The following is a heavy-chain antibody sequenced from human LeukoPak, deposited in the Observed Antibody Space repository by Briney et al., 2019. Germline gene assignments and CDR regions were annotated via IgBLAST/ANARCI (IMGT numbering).Heavy chain of an antibody. Sequence: PGGSLRLSCAASGFTFSTYAMSWVRQAPGKGLEWVSGISGGGSSTYYADSVKGRFTISRDNSKKTVYLQMNSLRAEDTAVYYCAKRGYCSSITCSVGAFDIWGQGTMVTVSS. D-gene: IGHD2-2*01. CDR3: AKRGYCSSITCSVGAFDI. J-gene: IGHJ3*02. CDR2: ISGGGSST. V-gene: IGHV3-23*01. CDR1: GFTFSTYA.